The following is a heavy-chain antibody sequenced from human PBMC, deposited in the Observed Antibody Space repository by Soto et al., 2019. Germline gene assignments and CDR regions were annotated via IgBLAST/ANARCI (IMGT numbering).Heavy chain of an antibody. J-gene: IGHJ6*02. V-gene: IGHV4-59*01. D-gene: IGHD1-7*01. CDR2: IYYSGST. Sequence: SETLSLTCTVSGGSISSYYWSWIRQPPGKGLEWIGYIYYSGSTNYNPSLKSRVTISVDTSKNQFSLKLSSVTAADTAVYYCARFSTGTTKSGMDGWGQGTTVTVSS. CDR3: ARFSTGTTKSGMDG. CDR1: GGSISSYY.